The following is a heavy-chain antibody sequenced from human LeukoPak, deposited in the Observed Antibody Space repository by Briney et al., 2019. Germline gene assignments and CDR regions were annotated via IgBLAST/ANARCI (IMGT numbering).Heavy chain of an antibody. J-gene: IGHJ6*02. Sequence: GGSLRISCAASGFTFSYYYMSWIRQAPGKGLEWVSYINSSGSTIYYADSVKGRFTISRDNAKNSLYLQMNSLRAEDTAVYYCARAPTTKTGTKDYYYYGMDVWGQGTTVTVSS. V-gene: IGHV3-11*01. D-gene: IGHD1-1*01. CDR1: GFTFSYYY. CDR3: ARAPTTKTGTKDYYYYGMDV. CDR2: INSSGSTI.